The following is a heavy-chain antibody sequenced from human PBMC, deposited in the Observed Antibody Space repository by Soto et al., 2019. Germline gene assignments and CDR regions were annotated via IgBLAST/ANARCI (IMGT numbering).Heavy chain of an antibody. CDR2: IYYSGST. CDR3: ARGIEGWYQGRYYYGMDV. CDR1: GGSVSSGSYY. V-gene: IGHV4-61*01. J-gene: IGHJ6*02. D-gene: IGHD6-19*01. Sequence: QVQLQESGPGLVKPSETLSLTCTVSGGSVSSGSYYWSWIRQPPGKGLEWIGYIYYSGSTNYIPSLKSRVTISVDTSKTQLFPKLSSVSAADTAVYYCARGIEGWYQGRYYYGMDVWGQGTTVTVSS.